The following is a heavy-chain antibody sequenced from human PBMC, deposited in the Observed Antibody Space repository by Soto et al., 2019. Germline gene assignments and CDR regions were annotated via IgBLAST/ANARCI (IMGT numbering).Heavy chain of an antibody. V-gene: IGHV3-23*01. CDR3: AKEYSSGWYYFDY. CDR1: GFNFSSYA. CDR2: ISGSDGST. Sequence: GGSLRVSCAASGFNFSSYARSWVRQAPGKGLEWVSTISGSDGSTYYADSVKGRFTISRDNSKNTLYLQMNSLRAEDTAVYYCAKEYSSGWYYFDYWGQGTLVTVSS. D-gene: IGHD6-19*01. J-gene: IGHJ4*02.